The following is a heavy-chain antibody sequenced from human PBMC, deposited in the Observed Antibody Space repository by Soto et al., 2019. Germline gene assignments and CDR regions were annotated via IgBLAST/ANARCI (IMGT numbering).Heavy chain of an antibody. V-gene: IGHV4-34*01. Sequence: PSETLSLTCAVYGGSFSGYYWSWIRQPPGKGLEWIGEINHSGSTNYNPSLKSRVTISVDTSKNQFSLKLSSVTAADTAVYYCARARTVLKGDSGGYSDYWGQGTLVTVSS. J-gene: IGHJ4*02. D-gene: IGHD3-22*01. CDR1: GGSFSGYY. CDR3: ARARTVLKGDSGGYSDY. CDR2: INHSGST.